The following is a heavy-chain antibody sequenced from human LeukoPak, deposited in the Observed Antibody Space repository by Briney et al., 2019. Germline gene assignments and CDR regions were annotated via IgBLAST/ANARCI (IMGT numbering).Heavy chain of an antibody. V-gene: IGHV1-46*01. J-gene: IGHJ6*03. CDR1: GYTFTSYY. D-gene: IGHD6-13*01. CDR2: INPSGGST. CDR3: ARGIAAAGPYYYYYMDV. Sequence: ASVKVSCKASGYTFTSYYMHWVRQAPGQGLEWMGIINPSGGSTSYAQKFQGRVTMTRDTSTSTVYMELSSLRSEDTAVYYCARGIAAAGPYYYYYMDVWGKGTTVTVSS.